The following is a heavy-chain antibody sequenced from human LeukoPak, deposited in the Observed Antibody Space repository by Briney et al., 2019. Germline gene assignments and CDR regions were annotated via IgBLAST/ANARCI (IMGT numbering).Heavy chain of an antibody. V-gene: IGHV4-4*07. CDR3: ARGRGTLGYCSSTSCYESWFDP. J-gene: IGHJ5*02. D-gene: IGHD2-2*01. Sequence: SETLSLTCTVSGGSISSYYWSWIRQPAGKGLEWIGRIYTSGSTNYNPSLKSRVTMSVDTSKNQFSLKLSSVTAADTAVYYCARGRGTLGYCSSTSCYESWFDPWGREPWSPSPQ. CDR1: GGSISSYY. CDR2: IYTSGST.